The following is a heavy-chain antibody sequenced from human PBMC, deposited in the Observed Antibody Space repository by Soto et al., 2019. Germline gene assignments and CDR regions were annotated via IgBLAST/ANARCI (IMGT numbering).Heavy chain of an antibody. CDR2: IYPGDSDS. D-gene: IGHD1-1*01. V-gene: IGHV5-51*01. CDR1: GYSFTSYW. J-gene: IGHJ6*02. Sequence: PREPLEISCPGPGYSFTSYWIAWVRQMPGKGLEWMGIIYPGDSDSRYSPSFQGQVTISADKSINTAYMQWSSLKASDTAMYYCARTNWNDGYYYHGMDVWGQGTTVTVSS. CDR3: ARTNWNDGYYYHGMDV.